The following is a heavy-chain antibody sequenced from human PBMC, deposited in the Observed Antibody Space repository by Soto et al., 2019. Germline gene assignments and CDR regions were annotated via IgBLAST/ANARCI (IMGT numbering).Heavy chain of an antibody. J-gene: IGHJ3*01. CDR1: GFTFSNAW. D-gene: IGHD2-15*01. CDR3: TTDKDCSGGSCYSSFFSETDN. Sequence: EVQLVESGGGLVKPGGSLRLSCAASGFTFSNAWMNWVRQAPGKGLEWVGRIKSKIDGGTTDYAAPVKGRFTISRDDSKNTLYLQMNSLKTEDTAVYYCTTDKDCSGGSCYSSFFSETDNWGQGTMVTVSS. CDR2: IKSKIDGGTT. V-gene: IGHV3-15*07.